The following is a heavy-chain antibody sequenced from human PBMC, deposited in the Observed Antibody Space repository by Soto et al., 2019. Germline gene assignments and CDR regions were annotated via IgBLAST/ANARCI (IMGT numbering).Heavy chain of an antibody. D-gene: IGHD6-13*01. V-gene: IGHV1-69*08. Sequence: QVQLVQSGAEVKKPGSSVKVSCKASGGTFSSYTISWVRQAPGQGLEWMGRIIPILGIANYAQKFQGRVTITADNSTSTAYMELSSLRSEDTAVYYCAIDYGAAGTEDWLDPWGQGTLVTVSS. CDR3: AIDYGAAGTEDWLDP. CDR1: GGTFSSYT. CDR2: IIPILGIA. J-gene: IGHJ5*02.